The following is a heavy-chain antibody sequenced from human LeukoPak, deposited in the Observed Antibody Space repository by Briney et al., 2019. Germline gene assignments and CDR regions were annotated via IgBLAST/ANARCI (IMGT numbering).Heavy chain of an antibody. CDR2: INPNSGGT. Sequence: GASVKVSCKASASTFSTYAIHWVRQAPGQGLEWMGWINPNSGGTNYAQKFQGRVTMTRDTSISTAYMELSRLRSDDTAVYYCARAPRYHFDYWGQGTLVTVSS. V-gene: IGHV1-2*02. CDR1: ASTFSTYA. D-gene: IGHD1-26*01. J-gene: IGHJ4*02. CDR3: ARAPRYHFDY.